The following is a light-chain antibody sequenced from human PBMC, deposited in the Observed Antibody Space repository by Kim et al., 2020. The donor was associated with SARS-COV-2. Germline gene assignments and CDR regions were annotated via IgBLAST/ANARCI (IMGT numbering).Light chain of an antibody. CDR2: DAS. J-gene: IGKJ4*01. CDR3: QQHCNWPLT. V-gene: IGKV3-11*01. Sequence: EIVLTQSPATLSLSPGERATLSCRASQSVGSYLAWYQQKPGQAPRLLIYDASTRATGIPARFSGSGSGTDFTLTISSLEPEDFAVYYCQQHCNWPLTFGGGTKVDIK. CDR1: QSVGSY.